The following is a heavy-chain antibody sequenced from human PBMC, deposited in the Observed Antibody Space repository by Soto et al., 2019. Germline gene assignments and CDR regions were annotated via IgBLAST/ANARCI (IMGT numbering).Heavy chain of an antibody. CDR3: VSPLRYFDWL. Sequence: PGGSLIPSCTASGFTFSLYSMNWVRQAPGKGLEWVSSISSSSSYIYYADSVKGRFTISRDNAKNSLYLQMNSLRAEDTAVYYCVSPLRYFDWLWGQGTLVTVSS. CDR2: ISSSSSYI. CDR1: GFTFSLYS. V-gene: IGHV3-21*01. D-gene: IGHD3-9*01. J-gene: IGHJ4*02.